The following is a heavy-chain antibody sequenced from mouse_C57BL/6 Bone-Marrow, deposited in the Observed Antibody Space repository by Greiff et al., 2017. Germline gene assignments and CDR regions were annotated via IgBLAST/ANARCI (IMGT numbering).Heavy chain of an antibody. CDR1: GFTFSDFY. CDR3: ARAHYGSSYERYFDV. D-gene: IGHD1-1*01. J-gene: IGHJ1*03. V-gene: IGHV7-1*01. CDR2: SRNKANDYTT. Sequence: EVKLMESGGGLVQSGRSLRLSCATSGFTFSDFYMEWVRQAPGKGLEWIAASRNKANDYTTEYSASVKGRFIVSRDTSQSILYLQMNALRAEDTAIYYCARAHYGSSYERYFDVWGTGTTVTVSS.